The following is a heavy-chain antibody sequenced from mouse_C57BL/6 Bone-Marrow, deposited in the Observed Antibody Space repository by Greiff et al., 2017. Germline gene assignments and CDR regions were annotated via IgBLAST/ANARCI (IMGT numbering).Heavy chain of an antibody. J-gene: IGHJ4*01. Sequence: EVKLQESGPGLVKPSQSLSLTCSVTGYSITSGYYWNWIRQFPGNKLEWMGYISYDGSNNYNPSLKNRISITRDTSKNQFFLKLNSVTTEDTATYYCAGGGIYYDYDEDYYYAMDYWGQGTSVTVSS. D-gene: IGHD2-4*01. CDR2: ISYDGSN. V-gene: IGHV3-6*01. CDR3: AGGGIYYDYDEDYYYAMDY. CDR1: GYSITSGYY.